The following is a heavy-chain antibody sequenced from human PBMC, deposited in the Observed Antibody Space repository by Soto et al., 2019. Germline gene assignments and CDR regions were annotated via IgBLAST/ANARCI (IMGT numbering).Heavy chain of an antibody. CDR3: ASRTDLAMKGALDY. J-gene: IGHJ4*02. Sequence: EVQLEESGGGLIQPGGSLGLSCAASGFTVISSHMNWVRQAPGKGLEWVALIYSGGGNTYYADSVKGRFTISRDTFKNTVYLQMNSLRAEDTAVYYCASRTDLAMKGALDYWGQGPLVTVSS. V-gene: IGHV3-53*01. CDR2: IYSGGGNT. CDR1: GFTVISSH.